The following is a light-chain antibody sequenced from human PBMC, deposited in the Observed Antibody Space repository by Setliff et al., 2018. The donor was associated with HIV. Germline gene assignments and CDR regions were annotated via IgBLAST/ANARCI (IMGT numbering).Light chain of an antibody. V-gene: IGLV2-14*03. CDR3: TSYSSNTTLGI. Sequence: QSVLTQPASGSGSPGQSITTSCSGTSSDVGGYNYISWYQQHPGKAPKLMIYGVSNRPSGVSNRFSGSKSGNTASLTISWLQAEDEADYYCTSYSSNTTLGIFGTGTKVTVL. CDR2: GVS. CDR1: SSDVGGYNY. J-gene: IGLJ1*01.